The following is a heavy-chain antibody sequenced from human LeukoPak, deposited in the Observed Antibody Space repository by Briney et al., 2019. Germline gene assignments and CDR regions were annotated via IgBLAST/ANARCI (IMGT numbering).Heavy chain of an antibody. V-gene: IGHV4-34*01. D-gene: IGHD2-2*01. CDR1: GGSFSGYY. CDR3: ARWGYSVVPAAMDGMDV. Sequence: SETLSLTCAVYGGSFSGYYWSWIRQPPGKGLEWIGEINHSGSTNYNPSLKSRVTISVDTSKNQFPLKLSSVTAADTAVYYCARWGYSVVPAAMDGMDVWGQGTTVTVSS. CDR2: INHSGST. J-gene: IGHJ6*02.